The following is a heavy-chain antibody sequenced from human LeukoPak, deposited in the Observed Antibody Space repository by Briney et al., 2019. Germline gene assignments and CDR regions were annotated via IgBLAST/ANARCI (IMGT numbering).Heavy chain of an antibody. J-gene: IGHJ4*02. Sequence: PSETLSLTCTVSGGSISSYYWSWIRQPPGKGLEWIGYIYHSESTYYNPSLKSRVTISVDRSKNQFSLKLSSVTAADTAVYYCARFRYSGSYSPWGQGALVTVSS. CDR3: ARFRYSGSYSP. V-gene: IGHV4-59*12. CDR1: GGSISSYY. CDR2: IYHSEST. D-gene: IGHD1-26*01.